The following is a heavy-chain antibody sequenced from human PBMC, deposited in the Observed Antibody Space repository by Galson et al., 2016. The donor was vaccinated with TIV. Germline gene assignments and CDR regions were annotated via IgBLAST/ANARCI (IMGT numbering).Heavy chain of an antibody. Sequence: PALVKPTQTLTLTCTFSGFSLGTGGVGVGWIRQPPGKALEWLALIYWDDDKRYSPSLKNRLTITKDTSKHQVVLTITNVDPVDTATYYCAHRHMTLSTGSDALDMWGQGTMVTVSS. D-gene: IGHD3-9*01. V-gene: IGHV2-5*02. J-gene: IGHJ3*02. CDR3: AHRHMTLSTGSDALDM. CDR1: GFSLGTGGVG. CDR2: IYWDDDK.